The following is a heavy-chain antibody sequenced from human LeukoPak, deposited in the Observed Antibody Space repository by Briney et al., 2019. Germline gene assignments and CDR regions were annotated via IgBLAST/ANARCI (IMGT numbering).Heavy chain of an antibody. D-gene: IGHD6-13*01. J-gene: IGHJ4*02. V-gene: IGHV3-11*04. CDR2: ISSSGNST. CDR1: GFTFSDYY. CDR3: ARDGGSSWYFDY. Sequence: PGGSLRLSCAASGFTFSDYYMSWIRQAPGKGLEWVSYISSSGNSTYYSDSVRGRFTISRDNAKNSLHLQMNSLRAEDTAVYYRARDGGSSWYFDYWGQGTLATVSS.